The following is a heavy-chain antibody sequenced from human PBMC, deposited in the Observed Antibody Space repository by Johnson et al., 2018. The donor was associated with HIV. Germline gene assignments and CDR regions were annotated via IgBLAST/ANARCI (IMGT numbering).Heavy chain of an antibody. CDR2: IKQEGSEI. Sequence: VQLVESGGGLVQPGGSLRLSCAASGFSFSSYWMSWVRQAPGKGLEWVANIKQEGSEIYYVDSVKGRFTISRDNAKNSLFLEMDNLRVEDTAVYYCTTIMWGSAFEIWGQGTLVTVSS. J-gene: IGHJ3*02. CDR1: GFSFSSYW. V-gene: IGHV3-7*02. CDR3: TTIMWGSAFEI. D-gene: IGHD3-16*01.